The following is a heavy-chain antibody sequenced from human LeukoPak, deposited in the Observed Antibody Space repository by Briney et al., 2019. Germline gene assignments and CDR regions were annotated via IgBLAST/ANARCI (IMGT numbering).Heavy chain of an antibody. CDR1: GFTFSGHC. CDR2: ISSGSTYT. V-gene: IGHV3-11*05. D-gene: IGHD4-23*01. Sequence: GASLRLSCEVSGFTFSGHCMSWIRQAPGKRLEWVSYISSGSTYTNYADSVEGRFTISRDNAKHSLYLQMNSLRAEDTAVYYCARGDYGGDYFDYWGQGTLVTVSS. J-gene: IGHJ4*02. CDR3: ARGDYGGDYFDY.